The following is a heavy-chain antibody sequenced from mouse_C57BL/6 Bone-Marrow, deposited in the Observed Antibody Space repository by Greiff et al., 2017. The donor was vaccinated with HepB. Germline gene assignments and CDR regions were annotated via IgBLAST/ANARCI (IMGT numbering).Heavy chain of an antibody. CDR3: ARDYYYGSTYYDAMDY. J-gene: IGHJ4*01. V-gene: IGHV5-4*01. Sequence: EVKLMESGGGLVKPGGSLKLSCAASGFTFSSYAMSWVRQTPEKRLEWVATISDGGSYTYYPDNVKGRFTISRDNAKNNLYLQMSHLKSENTAMYYCARDYYYGSTYYDAMDYGGQGTSVTVSS. CDR2: ISDGGSYT. D-gene: IGHD1-1*01. CDR1: GFTFSSYA.